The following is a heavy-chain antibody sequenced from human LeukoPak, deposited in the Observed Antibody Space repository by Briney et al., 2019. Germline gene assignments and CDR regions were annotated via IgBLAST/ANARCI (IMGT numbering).Heavy chain of an antibody. D-gene: IGHD3-10*01. Sequence: PGGSLRLSCAASGFTFSSYGMSWVRQAPGKGLEWVSSISSSSSYIYYADSVKGRFTISRDNAKNSLYLQMNSLRAEDTAVYYCARTLRGEYAFDIWGQGTMVTVSS. J-gene: IGHJ3*02. CDR2: ISSSSSYI. V-gene: IGHV3-21*01. CDR1: GFTFSSYG. CDR3: ARTLRGEYAFDI.